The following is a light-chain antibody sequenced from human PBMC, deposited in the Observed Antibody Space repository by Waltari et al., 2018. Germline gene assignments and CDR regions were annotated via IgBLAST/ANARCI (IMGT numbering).Light chain of an antibody. V-gene: IGKV1D-12*01. CDR1: QRIGTY. CDR2: MAS. CDR3: QQGDRFPLT. J-gene: IGKJ4*01. Sequence: DIQMTQSPSSVSASVGDRVTITCRASQRIGTYLAWYQQKPGKAPELLIYMASSLESGVPSRFRGSGSGTQFTLTITSVQPEDFATYYCQQGDRFPLTFGGGTKVEI.